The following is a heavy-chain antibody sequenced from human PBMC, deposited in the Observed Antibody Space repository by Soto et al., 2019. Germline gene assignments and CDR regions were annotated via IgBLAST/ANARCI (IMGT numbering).Heavy chain of an antibody. D-gene: IGHD4-17*01. CDR1: GGSISSGGYY. V-gene: IGHV4-31*03. J-gene: IGHJ6*02. CDR3: AREPKTTVTTFYYGMDV. CDR2: IYYSGST. Sequence: PSETLSLTCTVSGGSISSGGYYWSWIRQHPGKGLEWIGYIYYSGSTYYNPSLKSRVTISVDTSKNQFSLKLSSVTAADTAVYYCAREPKTTVTTFYYGMDVWGQGTTVTV.